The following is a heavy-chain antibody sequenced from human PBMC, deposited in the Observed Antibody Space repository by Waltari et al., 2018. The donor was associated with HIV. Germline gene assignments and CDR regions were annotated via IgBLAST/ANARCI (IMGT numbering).Heavy chain of an antibody. D-gene: IGHD3-22*01. CDR3: ARASYDSSGYRLDY. CDR2: INHSVTT. J-gene: IGHJ4*02. CDR1: GGSFRGYY. Sequence: QVQLQQWGAGLLKPSETLSLTCAVYGGSFRGYYWSWIRQPPGKGLEWIGEINHSVTTNYNPSLKSRVTISVDTSKNQFSLKLSSVTAADAAVYYCARASYDSSGYRLDYWGQGTLVTVSS. V-gene: IGHV4-34*01.